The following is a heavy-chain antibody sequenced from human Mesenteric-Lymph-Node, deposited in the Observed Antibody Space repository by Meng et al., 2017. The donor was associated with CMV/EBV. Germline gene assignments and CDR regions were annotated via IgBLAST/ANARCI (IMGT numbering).Heavy chain of an antibody. Sequence: GGSLRLSFAASGFTFSVYWMSWVRQAPGKGLEWVANIKPDGSEMAYVDSVKGRFTISRDNAKNSLYLQMNSLRVEDTAVYYCARDDWAVPATYCGQGILVTVSS. CDR2: IKPDGSEM. D-gene: IGHD6-19*01. J-gene: IGHJ4*02. CDR3: ARDDWAVPATY. CDR1: GFTFSVYW. V-gene: IGHV3-7*01.